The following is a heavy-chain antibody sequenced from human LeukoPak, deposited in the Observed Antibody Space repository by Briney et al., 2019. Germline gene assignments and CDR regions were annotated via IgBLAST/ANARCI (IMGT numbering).Heavy chain of an antibody. CDR2: INHSGST. V-gene: IGHV4-34*01. CDR1: GGSFSGYY. J-gene: IGHJ6*03. D-gene: IGHD3-9*01. Sequence: SETRSLTCAVYGGSFSGYYWSWIRQPPGKGLEWIGEINHSGSTNYNPSLKGRVTISVDTSKNQFSLKLSSVTAADTAVYYCARGGRITILRYMDVWGKGITVTVSS. CDR3: ARGGRITILRYMDV.